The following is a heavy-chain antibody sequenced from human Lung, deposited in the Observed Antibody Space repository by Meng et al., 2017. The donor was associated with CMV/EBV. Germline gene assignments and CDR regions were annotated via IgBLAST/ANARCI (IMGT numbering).Heavy chain of an antibody. D-gene: IGHD3-10*01. Sequence: ASVXVSCKASGYTFTSYYMHWVRQAPGQGLEWMGIINPSGGSTSYAQKFQGRVTMTRDTSISTAYMELSRLRSDDTAVYYCARALLFITMVRGAIGYWGQGTLVTVSS. CDR3: ARALLFITMVRGAIGY. V-gene: IGHV1-46*01. CDR2: INPSGGST. J-gene: IGHJ4*02. CDR1: GYTFTSYY.